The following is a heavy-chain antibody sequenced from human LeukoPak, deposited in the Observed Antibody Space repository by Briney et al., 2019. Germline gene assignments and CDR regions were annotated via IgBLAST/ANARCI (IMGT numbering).Heavy chain of an antibody. CDR1: GFTFSNYW. CDR2: INSDGSGP. V-gene: IGHV3-74*01. D-gene: IGHD1-14*01. Sequence: GGSLRLPCVASGFTFSNYWMHWVRQAPEKGLMWVSKINSDGSGPDYADSVKGRFTISRDNAKNTLYLQMNSLRAEDTAVYYCARDVYGLGDYWGQGTLVTVSS. CDR3: ARDVYGLGDY. J-gene: IGHJ4*02.